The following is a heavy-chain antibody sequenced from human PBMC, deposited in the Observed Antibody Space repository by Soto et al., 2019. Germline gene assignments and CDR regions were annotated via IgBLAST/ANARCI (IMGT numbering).Heavy chain of an antibody. CDR2: TYYSGST. CDR1: GASISSGGYY. CDR3: ARDQAPGAFTRGYFDY. J-gene: IGHJ4*02. V-gene: IGHV4-31*03. Sequence: QVQLQESGPGLVKPSQTLSLTCTVSGASISSGGYYWSWIRQPPGKGLEWIGYTYYSGSTYYNPSLKSRLTVSVDASKNQRSLSLTSVTAADTAVYYCARDQAPGAFTRGYFDYWGQGILVTVSS. D-gene: IGHD1-26*01.